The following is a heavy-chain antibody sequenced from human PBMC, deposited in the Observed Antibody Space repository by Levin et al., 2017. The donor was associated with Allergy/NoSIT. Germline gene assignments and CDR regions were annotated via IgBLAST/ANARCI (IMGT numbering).Heavy chain of an antibody. J-gene: IGHJ4*02. Sequence: ASVKVSCKAFNYTFASFGLTWVRLAPGRGLEWVGWISPYNGETSLTRRLQGRVTLTTETSTNTAYMFLRNLTPNDTAISYFARERYGWSYYWGQGTPVTVSS. D-gene: IGHD6-19*01. CDR2: ISPYNGET. V-gene: IGHV1-18*01. CDR1: NYTFASFG. CDR3: ARERYGWSYY.